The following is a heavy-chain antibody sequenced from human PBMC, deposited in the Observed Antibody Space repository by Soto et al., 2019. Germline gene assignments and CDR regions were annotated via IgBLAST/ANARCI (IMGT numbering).Heavy chain of an antibody. V-gene: IGHV3-23*01. CDR2: ISGSGGST. J-gene: IGHJ6*02. CDR3: ARVSGSYYYGMDV. CDR1: GFTFSSYA. Sequence: PGGSLRLSCPASGFTFSSYAMSWVRQAPGKGLEWVSAISGSGGSTYYADSVKGRFTISRHNSKNTLYLQMNSLRAEDTAVYYCARVSGSYYYGMDVWGQGTTVTVSS. D-gene: IGHD1-26*01.